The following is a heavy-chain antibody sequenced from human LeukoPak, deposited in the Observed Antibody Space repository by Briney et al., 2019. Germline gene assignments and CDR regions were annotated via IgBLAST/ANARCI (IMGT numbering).Heavy chain of an antibody. CDR3: ARDRLGDYDHSGYYDK. CDR2: ICDSGRTV. V-gene: IGHV3-11*01. D-gene: IGHD3-22*01. CDR1: GFTFSDYY. J-gene: IGHJ4*02. Sequence: GVSLRLSCAASGFTFSDYYMSWLRQAPGEGLEWVAYICDSGRTVYYADSVKGRFTISRDNAKNSVYLRMNNLRAEDTAVYYCARDRLGDYDHSGYYDKWGQGTLVTVSS.